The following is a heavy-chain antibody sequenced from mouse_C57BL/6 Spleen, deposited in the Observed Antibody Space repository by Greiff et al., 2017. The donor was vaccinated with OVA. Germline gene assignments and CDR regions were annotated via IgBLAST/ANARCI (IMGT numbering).Heavy chain of an antibody. CDR3: ARKTVYWYFDV. J-gene: IGHJ1*03. D-gene: IGHD4-1*01. CDR2: IDPSDSYT. Sequence: QVQLQQPGAELVKPGASVKLSCKASGYTFTSYWMQWVNQRPGQGLEWIGEIDPSDSYTTYNQKFKGKATLTVDTSSSTAYMQLSSLTSEDSAVDYCARKTVYWYFDVWGTGTTVTVSS. V-gene: IGHV1-50*01. CDR1: GYTFTSYW.